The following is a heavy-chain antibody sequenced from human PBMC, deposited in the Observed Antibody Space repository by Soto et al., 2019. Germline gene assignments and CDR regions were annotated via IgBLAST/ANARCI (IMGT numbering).Heavy chain of an antibody. J-gene: IGHJ4*02. D-gene: IGHD2-8*02. CDR1: GFTVSTYG. CDR2: ISRDGGTK. CDR3: TGEFASGY. V-gene: IGHV3-30*03. Sequence: QVQLVESGGGVVQPGRSLRLSCAVSGFTVSTYGMHWVRQAPGKGLEWVAVISRDGGTKYYAVSVKGRFTISRDNSRNTLFLEMNSLRGDDMAVYYCTGEFASGYWGQGTLVTVSS.